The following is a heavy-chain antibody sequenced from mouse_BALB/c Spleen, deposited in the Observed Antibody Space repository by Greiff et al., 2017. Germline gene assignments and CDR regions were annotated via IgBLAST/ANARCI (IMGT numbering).Heavy chain of an antibody. CDR2: IYPSDSYT. CDR3: TRGSHYYGSSSYYFDY. CDR1: GYTFTSYW. Sequence: QVQLKQPGAELVRPGASVKLSCKAPGYTFTSYWINWVKQRPGQGLEWIGNIYPSDSYTNYNQKFKDKATLTVDKSSSTAYMQLSSPTSEDSAVYYCTRGSHYYGSSSYYFDYWGQGTTLTVSS. D-gene: IGHD1-1*01. J-gene: IGHJ2*01. V-gene: IGHV1-69*02.